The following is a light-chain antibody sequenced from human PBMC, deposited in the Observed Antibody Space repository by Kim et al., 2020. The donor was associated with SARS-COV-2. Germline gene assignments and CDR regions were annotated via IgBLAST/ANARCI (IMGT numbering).Light chain of an antibody. J-gene: IGKJ4*01. CDR2: DAS. V-gene: IGKV1-17*01. CDR3: LQHHLFPLT. Sequence: ASVGDRVTITCRASQGIGYHLVWDQQKPGAAPKRLIFDASSLESGVPVRFSGSGSGTECTLTISSLQPEDFATYYCLQHHLFPLTFGGGTKVDIK. CDR1: QGIGYH.